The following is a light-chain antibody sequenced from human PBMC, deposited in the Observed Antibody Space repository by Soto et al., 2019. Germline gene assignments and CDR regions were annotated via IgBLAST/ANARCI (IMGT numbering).Light chain of an antibody. Sequence: DIQMTQSPSTLSASVGDRVTITCRASQSISRWFAWYQQKPGKAPPRLIYKASSLESGVPSRFSGSGSGTEFTLTISSLQPDDFATYYCQQYNSYPLTFGGGTKVEIK. J-gene: IGKJ4*01. V-gene: IGKV1-5*03. CDR2: KAS. CDR3: QQYNSYPLT. CDR1: QSISRW.